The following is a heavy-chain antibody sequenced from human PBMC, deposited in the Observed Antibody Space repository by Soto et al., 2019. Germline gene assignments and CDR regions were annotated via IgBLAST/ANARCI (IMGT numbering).Heavy chain of an antibody. CDR3: AREDIVVVVAAWYFDY. J-gene: IGHJ4*02. CDR2: IKQDGSEK. V-gene: IGHV3-7*01. CDR1: GFTFSSYW. Sequence: GSLRLSCAASGFTFSSYWMSWVRQAPGKGLEWVANIKQDGSEKYYVDSVKGRFTISRDNAKNSLYLQMNSLRAEDTAVYYCAREDIVVVVAAWYFDYWGQGTLVTVSS. D-gene: IGHD2-15*01.